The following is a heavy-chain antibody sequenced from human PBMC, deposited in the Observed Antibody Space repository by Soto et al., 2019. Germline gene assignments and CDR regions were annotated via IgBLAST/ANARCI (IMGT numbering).Heavy chain of an antibody. CDR3: ARSEMTYNWND. CDR1: GFTFRGDA. CDR2: ISGSGEMT. D-gene: IGHD1-1*01. V-gene: IGHV3-23*01. J-gene: IGHJ4*02. Sequence: SLRLSCAASGFTFRGDAMSWVRQAPGKGLERVSSISGSGEMTHYAESVKGRFTISRDNSKNTLYLQMESLRAEDTALYYCARSEMTYNWNDWGQGTLVTVSS.